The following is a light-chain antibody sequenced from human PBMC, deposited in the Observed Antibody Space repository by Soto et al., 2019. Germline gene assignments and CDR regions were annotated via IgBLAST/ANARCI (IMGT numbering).Light chain of an antibody. Sequence: EIVLTQSPATLSLSPGERATLSCRASQSVSSYLAWYQQKPGQAPRLLIYDASNRATGIPARFSCSGSGTDFTLTISSLEPEDFAVYYCQYLGTFGPGTKVDIK. CDR2: DAS. J-gene: IGKJ3*01. V-gene: IGKV3-11*01. CDR3: QYLGT. CDR1: QSVSSY.